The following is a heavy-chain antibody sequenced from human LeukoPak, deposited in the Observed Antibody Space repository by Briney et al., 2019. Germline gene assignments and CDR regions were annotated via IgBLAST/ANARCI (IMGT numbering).Heavy chain of an antibody. CDR3: ARDTPEMATNRLGWFDP. CDR2: IKQDGSEK. Sequence: GGSLRLSCAASGFIFGDYGMSWVRQAPGKGLEWVANIKQDGSEKYYVDSVKGRFTISRDNAKNSLYLQMNSLRAEDTAVYYCARDTPEMATNRLGWFDPWGQGTLVIVSS. D-gene: IGHD5-24*01. J-gene: IGHJ5*02. CDR1: GFIFGDYG. V-gene: IGHV3-7*01.